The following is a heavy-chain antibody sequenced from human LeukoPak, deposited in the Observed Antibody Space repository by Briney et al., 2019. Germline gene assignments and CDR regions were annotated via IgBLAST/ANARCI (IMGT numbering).Heavy chain of an antibody. CDR3: AKVYSIAVAGPVDY. J-gene: IGHJ4*02. CDR1: GFTFNNYA. Sequence: GGSLRLSCAASGFTFNNYAMTWVRQAPGTGLEWVSGISGSSGSTYYADSVKGRFTISRDNSKNTLNLQMNSLRVEDTAVYFCAKVYSIAVAGPVDYWGQGILVTVSS. V-gene: IGHV3-23*01. D-gene: IGHD6-19*01. CDR2: ISGSSGST.